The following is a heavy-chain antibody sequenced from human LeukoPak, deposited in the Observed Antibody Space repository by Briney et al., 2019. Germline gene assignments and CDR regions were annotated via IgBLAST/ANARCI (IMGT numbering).Heavy chain of an antibody. J-gene: IGHJ3*02. CDR2: ISPNSGGT. Sequence: ASVKVSCKASGYTFTGYYMHWVRQAPGQGLEWMGWISPNSGGTNYAQKFQGRVTMTRDTSISTAYMELSRLRSDDTAVYYCARDAGATTLGAFDIWGQGTMVTVSS. V-gene: IGHV1-2*02. D-gene: IGHD1-26*01. CDR3: ARDAGATTLGAFDI. CDR1: GYTFTGYY.